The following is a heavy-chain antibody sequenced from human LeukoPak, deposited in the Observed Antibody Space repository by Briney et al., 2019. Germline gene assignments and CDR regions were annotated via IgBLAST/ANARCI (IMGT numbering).Heavy chain of an antibody. Sequence: PSETLSLTCTVSGGSISSGGYYWSWIRQPPGKGLEWIGEINHSGSTNYNPSLKSRVTISVDTSKNQFSLKLSSVTAADTAVYYCARPHEGYWGQGTLVTVSS. J-gene: IGHJ4*02. CDR3: ARPHEGY. CDR2: INHSGST. V-gene: IGHV4-34*01. CDR1: GGSISSGGYY.